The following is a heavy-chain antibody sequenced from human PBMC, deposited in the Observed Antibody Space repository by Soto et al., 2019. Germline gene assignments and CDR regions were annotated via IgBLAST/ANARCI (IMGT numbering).Heavy chain of an antibody. CDR1: GFTFSNAW. V-gene: IGHV3-15*01. CDR3: TTDDPINRY. CDR2: IKSKIDGGTT. J-gene: IGHJ4*02. Sequence: GGSLRLSCAASGFTFSNAWMSWVRQAPGKGLEWVGRIKSKIDGGTTDYAAPVKGRFTISRDDSKDTLYLQMNSLKTEDTAVYYCTTDDPINRYWGQGTLVTVSS.